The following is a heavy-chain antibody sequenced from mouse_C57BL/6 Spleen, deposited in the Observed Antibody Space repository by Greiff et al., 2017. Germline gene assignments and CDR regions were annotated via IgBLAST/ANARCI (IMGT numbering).Heavy chain of an antibody. J-gene: IGHJ4*01. CDR1: GYAFSSSW. CDR3: ARQYYGSSTYAMDY. Sequence: QVQLQQSGPELVKPGASVKISCKASGYAFSSSWMNWVKQRPGKGLEWIGRIYPGDGDTNYNGKFKGKATLTADKSSSTAYMQLSSLTSEYSAVYFCARQYYGSSTYAMDYWGQGTSVTVSA. V-gene: IGHV1-82*01. CDR2: IYPGDGDT. D-gene: IGHD1-1*01.